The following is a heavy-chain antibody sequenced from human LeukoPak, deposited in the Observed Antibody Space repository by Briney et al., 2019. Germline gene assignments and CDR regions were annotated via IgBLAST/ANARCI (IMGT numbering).Heavy chain of an antibody. J-gene: IGHJ4*02. D-gene: IGHD6-6*01. V-gene: IGHV3-23*01. CDR3: ARGLYTTSSGRVVFFI. Sequence: GGSLRLSCAASGFTFSSYAMSWVRQAPGKGLEWVSAISGSGGSTYYADSVKGRFTISRDNAKNSLYLQMNSLRAEDTAVYYCARGLYTTSSGRVVFFIWGQGTLVTVSS. CDR2: ISGSGGST. CDR1: GFTFSSYA.